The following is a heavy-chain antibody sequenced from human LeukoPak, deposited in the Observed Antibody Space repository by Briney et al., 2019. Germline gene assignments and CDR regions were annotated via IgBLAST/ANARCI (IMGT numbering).Heavy chain of an antibody. V-gene: IGHV1-69*13. CDR1: GGTFSSYG. J-gene: IGHJ5*02. CDR3: ARDGRYSTTGDWFDP. CDR2: IIPIFGTA. D-gene: IGHD3-9*01. Sequence: SVKVSCKASGGTFSSYGISWVRQATGQGLGWMGGIIPIFGTANYAQKFQGRITITADESTSTAYMELTSLRSEDTAVYYCARDGRYSTTGDWFDPWGQGTLVTVSS.